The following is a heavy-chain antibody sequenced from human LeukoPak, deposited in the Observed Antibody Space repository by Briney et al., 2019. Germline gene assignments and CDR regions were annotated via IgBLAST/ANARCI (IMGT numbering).Heavy chain of an antibody. CDR3: ARAPPGYSSNWYAY. Sequence: SGGSLRLSCAASGFTFSDYYMSWIRQAPGKGLEWVSYISSSGSTIYYADSVKGRFTISRDNAKNSLYLQMNSLRAEDTAVYYCARAPPGYSSNWYAYWGQGTLVTVSS. CDR1: GFTFSDYY. D-gene: IGHD6-13*01. V-gene: IGHV3-11*01. CDR2: ISSSGSTI. J-gene: IGHJ5*01.